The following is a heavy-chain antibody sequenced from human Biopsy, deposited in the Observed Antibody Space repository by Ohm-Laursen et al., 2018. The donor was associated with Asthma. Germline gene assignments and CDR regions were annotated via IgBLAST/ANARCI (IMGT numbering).Heavy chain of an antibody. J-gene: IGHJ2*01. CDR3: ARAVSSSSYWYFDL. CDR2: IYYSGRT. CDR1: GDAMSTSGSY. D-gene: IGHD6-6*01. Sequence: PSETLSLTCIVSGDAMSTSGSYWGWIRQSPGKGLEWIGSIYYSGRTYYNPSLESRVTISAATSKNHFSLKVPSVTAADTAVYYCARAVSSSSYWYFDLWGRGDLVTVSS. V-gene: IGHV4-39*02.